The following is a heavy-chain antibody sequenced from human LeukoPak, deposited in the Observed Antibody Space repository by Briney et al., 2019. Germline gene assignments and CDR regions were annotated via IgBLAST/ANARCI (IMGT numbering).Heavy chain of an antibody. Sequence: PGGALRLSCAASGFTFRSYAMSWVRQAPGKGLEGVSAIRGSGVSTYYADYVKGRVTVHRDSSKNPLSVQTNSLRVEGTAEYSLSQEIRANDYWGQGTLVTVSS. V-gene: IGHV3-23*01. CDR1: GFTFRSYA. CDR2: IRGSGVST. J-gene: IGHJ4*02. CDR3: SQEIRANDY. D-gene: IGHD5-24*01.